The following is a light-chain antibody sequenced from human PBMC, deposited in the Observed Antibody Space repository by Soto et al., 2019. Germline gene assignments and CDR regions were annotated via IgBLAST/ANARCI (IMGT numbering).Light chain of an antibody. CDR3: QQYGSSLYT. CDR2: AAS. J-gene: IGKJ2*01. V-gene: IGKV3-20*01. Sequence: EIVLTQSPGTLSLSPGERATLSCRASQSVSSSYLAWYQQKPGQAPRLLIYAASSRATGIPDRFSGSGSGTDFTLTISRLEPEDFAVYYGQQYGSSLYTFGQGTKLEIK. CDR1: QSVSSSY.